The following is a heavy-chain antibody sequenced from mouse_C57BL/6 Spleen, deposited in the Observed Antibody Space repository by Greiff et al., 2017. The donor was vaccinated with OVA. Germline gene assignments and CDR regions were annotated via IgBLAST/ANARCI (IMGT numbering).Heavy chain of an antibody. J-gene: IGHJ2*01. CDR3: ARSGGSSLDY. Sequence: VQLQESGADLARPGASVQMSCKASGYPFTSYTLHLLKQRPGQCLEWIGYINPSSGYTKYNQKFKDKATLTADKSSSTAYMQLSSLTSEDSAVYYCARSGGSSLDYWGQGTTRTVSS. CDR1: GYPFTSYT. CDR2: INPSSGYT. V-gene: IGHV1-4*01. D-gene: IGHD1-1*01.